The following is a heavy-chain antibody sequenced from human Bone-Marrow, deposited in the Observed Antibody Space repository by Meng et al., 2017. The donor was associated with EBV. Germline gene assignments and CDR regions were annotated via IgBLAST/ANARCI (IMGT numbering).Heavy chain of an antibody. V-gene: IGHV3-33*01. Sequence: QGQLVGSGGGVVQPGRPLRLSCAASGFTFSSYGMHWVRQAQGKGLEWVAVIWYDGSNKYYADSVKGRFTISRDNSKNTLYLQMNSLRAEDTAVYYCAREYTTVDNWFDPWGQGTLVTVSS. CDR1: GFTFSSYG. CDR2: IWYDGSNK. D-gene: IGHD4-17*01. J-gene: IGHJ5*02. CDR3: AREYTTVDNWFDP.